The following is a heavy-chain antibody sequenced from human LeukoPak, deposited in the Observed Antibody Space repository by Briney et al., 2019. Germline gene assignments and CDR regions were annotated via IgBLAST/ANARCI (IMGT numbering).Heavy chain of an antibody. V-gene: IGHV3-48*01. CDR3: ATYNQRPGHP. CDR1: GFTFSSYS. Sequence: GGSLRLSCAASGFTFSSYSMNWVRQAPGKGLEWVSYISSSSSTIYYADSVKGRFTISRDNAKNSLYLQMNSLRAEDTAVYYCATYNQRPGHPWGQGTLVTVSS. D-gene: IGHD1-14*01. CDR2: ISSSSSTI. J-gene: IGHJ4*02.